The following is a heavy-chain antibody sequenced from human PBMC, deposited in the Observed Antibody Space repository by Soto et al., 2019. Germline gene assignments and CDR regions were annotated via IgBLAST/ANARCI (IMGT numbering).Heavy chain of an antibody. CDR2: IYYSGST. J-gene: IGHJ4*02. Sequence: SETLSLTCTVSGGSISSYYWSWIRQPPGKGLEWIGYIYYSGSTNYNPSLKSRVTISVDTSKNQFSLKLSSVTAADTAVYYCARVAAAGTYDYWGQGTLVTVSS. V-gene: IGHV4-59*01. CDR1: GGSISSYY. D-gene: IGHD6-13*01. CDR3: ARVAAAGTYDY.